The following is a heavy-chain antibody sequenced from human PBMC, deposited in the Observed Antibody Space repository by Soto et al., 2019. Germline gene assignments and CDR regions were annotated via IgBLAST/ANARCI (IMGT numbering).Heavy chain of an antibody. CDR2: ISAHNGDT. CDR1: GYSFATYG. Sequence: QVQLVQSGAEVKKPGASVKVSCKASGYSFATYGFSWVRQAPGQGLECVGWISAHNGDTHYSQKFQGRVTPTTDTSTNPGYMELRSLTSDDTAVYFCATEPIYYNDGSGYYPLGHWGQGTLVTVSS. V-gene: IGHV1-18*04. D-gene: IGHD3-22*01. CDR3: ATEPIYYNDGSGYYPLGH. J-gene: IGHJ4*02.